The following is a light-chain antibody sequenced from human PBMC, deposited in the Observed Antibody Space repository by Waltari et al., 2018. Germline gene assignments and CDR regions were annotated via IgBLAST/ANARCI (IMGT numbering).Light chain of an antibody. CDR3: GTWDSSLSAVL. CDR1: SSNLGHNN. V-gene: IGLV1-51*01. J-gene: IGLJ2*01. CDR2: DNN. Sequence: QSVLTQPPSVSAAPGQKVTISCSGSSSNLGHNNVSWYQQLPGTAPKLLIYDNNKRPSGIPDRFSASKSGTSATLGITGLQTGDEADYYCGTWDSSLSAVLFGGGTKLTVL.